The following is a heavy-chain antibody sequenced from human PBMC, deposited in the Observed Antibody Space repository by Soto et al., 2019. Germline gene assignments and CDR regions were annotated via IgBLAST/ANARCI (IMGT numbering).Heavy chain of an antibody. CDR3: ARDGVTMALWFDP. D-gene: IGHD3-10*01. V-gene: IGHV3-33*08. CDR1: GFTFSSYG. Sequence: GGSLRLSCAASGFTFSSYGIHWVRQAPGKGLEWVAVIWYDGSNKYYADSVKGRFTISRDNSKNTLYLQMNSLRAEDTAVYYCARDGVTMALWFDPWGQGTLVTVSS. CDR2: IWYDGSNK. J-gene: IGHJ5*02.